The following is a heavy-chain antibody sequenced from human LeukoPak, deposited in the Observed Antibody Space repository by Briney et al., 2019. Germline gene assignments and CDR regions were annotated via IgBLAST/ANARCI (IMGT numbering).Heavy chain of an antibody. CDR2: ISSSSSTI. CDR3: ASMGLRDWFDP. V-gene: IGHV3-48*04. J-gene: IGHJ5*02. D-gene: IGHD4/OR15-4a*01. CDR1: GFTFSSYS. Sequence: LSGGSLRLSCAASGFTFSSYSMNWVRQAPGKGLERVSYISSSSSTIYYADSVKGRFTISRDNAKNSLYLQMNSLRAEDTTVYYCASMGLRDWFDPWGQGTLVTVSS.